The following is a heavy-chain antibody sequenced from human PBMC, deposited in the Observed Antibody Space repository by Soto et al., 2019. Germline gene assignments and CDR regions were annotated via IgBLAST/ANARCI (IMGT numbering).Heavy chain of an antibody. CDR1: GGSISSGAYY. V-gene: IGHV4-30-4*01. D-gene: IGHD2-21*01. J-gene: IGHJ3*02. Sequence: QVQLQESGPGLVKPSQTLSLTCTVSGGSISSGAYYWSWIRQPPGTGLEWIGYIYYSGSTYSNPSLKSRVTISVDTSKNQFSLKLSSVTAADTAVYYCARAGETQDAFDIWGQGTMVTVSS. CDR2: IYYSGST. CDR3: ARAGETQDAFDI.